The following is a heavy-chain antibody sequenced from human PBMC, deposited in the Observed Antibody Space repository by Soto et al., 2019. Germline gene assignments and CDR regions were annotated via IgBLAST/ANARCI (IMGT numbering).Heavy chain of an antibody. Sequence: PGGSLRLSCAASGFSFSTYWMSWVRQAPGKGLEWVADIKQDGSEKYYVDSVKGRFTISRDNAKNSLYLQMNSLRAEDTAIYYCARDGVEDNWGQGTLVTVSS. CDR1: GFSFSTYW. J-gene: IGHJ4*02. CDR3: ARDGVEDN. CDR2: IKQDGSEK. D-gene: IGHD3-10*01. V-gene: IGHV3-7*01.